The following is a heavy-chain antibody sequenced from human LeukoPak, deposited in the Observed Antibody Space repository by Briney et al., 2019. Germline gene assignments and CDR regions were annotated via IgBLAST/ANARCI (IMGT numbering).Heavy chain of an antibody. D-gene: IGHD3-22*01. CDR1: GYTFTSYD. V-gene: IGHV1-46*01. J-gene: IGHJ5*02. CDR3: VRNYDSSEPRPNWFDP. CDR2: IYPSGGST. Sequence: ASVKVSCKASGYTFTSYDMHWVRQAPGQGLEWMGIIYPSGGSTSYAQKFQGRVTMTRDTSTSTVYMELSSLRSEDTAVYYCVRNYDSSEPRPNWFDPWGQGTLVTVSS.